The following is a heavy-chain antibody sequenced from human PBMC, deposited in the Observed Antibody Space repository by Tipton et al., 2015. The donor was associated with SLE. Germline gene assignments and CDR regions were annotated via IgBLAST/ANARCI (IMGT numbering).Heavy chain of an antibody. CDR1: GGSISSHY. J-gene: IGHJ4*02. CDR2: ISYSETT. D-gene: IGHD2-15*01. CDR3: AGAWQGYCSGGTCYVLDY. Sequence: LRLSCTVSGGSISSHYWSWIRQPPGKGLEWIGYISYSETTNYNPSLKSRVTISVDASKNQFSLKLRSVTAADTAVYYCAGAWQGYCSGGTCYVLDYWGQGTLVTVSS. V-gene: IGHV4-59*11.